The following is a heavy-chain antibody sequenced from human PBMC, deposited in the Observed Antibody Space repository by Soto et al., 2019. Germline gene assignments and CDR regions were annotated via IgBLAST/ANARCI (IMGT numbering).Heavy chain of an antibody. CDR3: TTEIYYDSSGSPSDY. J-gene: IGHJ4*02. D-gene: IGHD3-22*01. Sequence: SETLSLTCTVSGGSISSYYWSWIRQPPGKGLEWIGYFFYSGSTNYNPSLKSRVTISVDTSKNQFSLKLNSVTAADTAVYYCTTEIYYDSSGSPSDYWGQGTLVTVSS. CDR2: FFYSGST. V-gene: IGHV4-59*01. CDR1: GGSISSYY.